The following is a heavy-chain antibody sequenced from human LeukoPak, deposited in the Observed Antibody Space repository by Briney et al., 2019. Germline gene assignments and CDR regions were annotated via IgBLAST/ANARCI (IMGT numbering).Heavy chain of an antibody. D-gene: IGHD1-1*01. CDR3: SGCTWNYYGIDV. V-gene: IGHV3-66*01. J-gene: IGHJ6*02. CDR1: GFSGSDYF. Sequence: GGSQRLSCAVSGFSGSDYFLSWVRQAPGKGLEWVSSIYSGGATYYADSVKGRFAISRDRSRSTLYLQMNRLRAEDTAVYYCSGCTWNYYGIDVWGQGTAVTVSS. CDR2: IYSGGAT.